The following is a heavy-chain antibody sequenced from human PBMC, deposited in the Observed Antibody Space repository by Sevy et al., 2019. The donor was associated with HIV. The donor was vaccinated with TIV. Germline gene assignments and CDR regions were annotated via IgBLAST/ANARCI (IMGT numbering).Heavy chain of an antibody. Sequence: GGYLRLSCVASGFTFSGHYMNWVRQAPGKGLERVSYISRGSGNIYYADSVKGRFTISRDNAKNSLYLQMNSLREEDTAVYFCARDLNRGCLYGICPPNDYYGMDVWGQGTTVSVSS. D-gene: IGHD3-9*01. J-gene: IGHJ6*02. V-gene: IGHV3-48*02. CDR2: ISRGSGNI. CDR3: ARDLNRGCLYGICPPNDYYGMDV. CDR1: GFTFSGHY.